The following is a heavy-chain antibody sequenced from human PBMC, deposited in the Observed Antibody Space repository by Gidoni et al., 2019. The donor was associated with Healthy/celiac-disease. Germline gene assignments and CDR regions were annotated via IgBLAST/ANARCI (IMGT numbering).Heavy chain of an antibody. CDR2: ISYDGSNK. Sequence: QVQLVESGGGVVQPGRSLRLSCAASGFTFSSYGMHWVRQAPGKGLEWVAVISYDGSNKYYADSVKGRFTISRDNSKNTLYLQMNSLRAEDTAVYYCAKDLGLDFWSGYRNYYYYYGMDVWGQGTTVTVSS. CDR1: GFTFSSYG. CDR3: AKDLGLDFWSGYRNYYYYYGMDV. D-gene: IGHD3-3*01. J-gene: IGHJ6*02. V-gene: IGHV3-30*18.